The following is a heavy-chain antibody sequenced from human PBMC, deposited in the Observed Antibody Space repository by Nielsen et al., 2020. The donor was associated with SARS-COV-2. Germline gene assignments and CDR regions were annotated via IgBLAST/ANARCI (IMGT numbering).Heavy chain of an antibody. CDR1: GYRFTSYA. D-gene: IGHD6-19*01. CDR2: INAGNGYT. Sequence: ASVKVSCKASGYRFTSYAIHWVRQAPGQGLESMGWINAGNGYTEYSQNFQGRATITTDTSATTAYMEVRYLKSEDTAVFYCARGGVNGWWDYWGQGTLVTVSS. J-gene: IGHJ4*02. CDR3: ARGGVNGWWDY. V-gene: IGHV1-3*01.